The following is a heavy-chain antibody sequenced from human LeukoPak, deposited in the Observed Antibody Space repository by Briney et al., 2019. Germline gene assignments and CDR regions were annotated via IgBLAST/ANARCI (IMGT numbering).Heavy chain of an antibody. Sequence: PGGSLRLSCAASGFTFSSYWMHWLRHAPGKGLVWVSRINSDGSSTSYADSVKGRFTISRDNAKNTLYLQMNSLRAEDTAVYYCARALQAIVVVPAAIGYWGQGTLVTVSS. CDR2: INSDGSST. D-gene: IGHD2-2*02. J-gene: IGHJ4*02. CDR1: GFTFSSYW. CDR3: ARALQAIVVVPAAIGY. V-gene: IGHV3-74*01.